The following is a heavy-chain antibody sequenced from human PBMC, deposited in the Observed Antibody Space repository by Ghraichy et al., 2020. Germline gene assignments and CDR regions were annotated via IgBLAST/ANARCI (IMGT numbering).Heavy chain of an antibody. J-gene: IGHJ6*03. V-gene: IGHV4-61*01. CDR1: GGSVSSGSYY. CDR3: AGASGNSGIYYYYYMDV. D-gene: IGHD4-23*01. CDR2: IYYSGST. Sequence: SETLSLTCTVSGGSVSSGSYYWSWIRQPPGKGLEWIGYIYYSGSTNYNPSLKSRVTISVDTSKNQFSLKLSSVTAAATAVYYCAGASGNSGIYYYYYMDVWGKGTTVTVSS.